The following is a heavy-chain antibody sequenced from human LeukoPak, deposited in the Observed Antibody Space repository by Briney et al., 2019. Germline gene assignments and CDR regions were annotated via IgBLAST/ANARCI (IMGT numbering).Heavy chain of an antibody. CDR1: GFTVSSNY. CDR2: IYSGGST. J-gene: IGHJ3*02. V-gene: IGHV3-53*01. Sequence: GGSLRLSCAASGFTVSSNYMSWVRQAPGKGLEWVSVIYSGGSTYYADSVKGRFTISRDNSKNTLYLQMNSLRAEDTAVYYCARCVTRGYSGYDPDAFDIWGQGTMVTVSS. D-gene: IGHD5-12*01. CDR3: ARCVTRGYSGYDPDAFDI.